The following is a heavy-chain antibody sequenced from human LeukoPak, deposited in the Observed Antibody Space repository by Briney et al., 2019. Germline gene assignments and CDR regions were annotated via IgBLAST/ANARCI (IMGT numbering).Heavy chain of an antibody. CDR1: GGSMSPYH. D-gene: IGHD6-19*01. CDR2: IYYSGST. V-gene: IGHV4-59*08. Sequence: PSETLSLTCTVSGGSMSPYHWCWIRQPPGKGLEWTGYIYYSGSTNYNPSLKSRVTISVDTSKNQFSLKLSSVTAADTATYYCARAVSGRFDYWGQGTLVTVSS. CDR3: ARAVSGRFDY. J-gene: IGHJ4*02.